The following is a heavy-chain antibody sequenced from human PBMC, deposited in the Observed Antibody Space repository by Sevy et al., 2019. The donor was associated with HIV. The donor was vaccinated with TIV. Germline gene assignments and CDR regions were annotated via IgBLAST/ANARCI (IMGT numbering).Heavy chain of an antibody. CDR2: LYNRGST. CDR3: ARQYSSSFGIDY. CDR1: GGSFTSDY. Sequence: SETLSLTCIVSGGSFTSDYWSWIRQPPGKGLEWIGYLYNRGSTTYNPSFKSRVTISVDTSKKQIYLKLNSVTAADTAVYYCARQYSSSFGIDYWGQRTRVTDSS. D-gene: IGHD6-6*01. V-gene: IGHV4-59*08. J-gene: IGHJ4*02.